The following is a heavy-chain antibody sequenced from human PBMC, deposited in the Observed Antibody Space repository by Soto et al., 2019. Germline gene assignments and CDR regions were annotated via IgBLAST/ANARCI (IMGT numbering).Heavy chain of an antibody. CDR2: ISSSSSTI. CDR1: GFTFSSYS. Sequence: GSLRLSCAASGFTFSSYSMNWVRQAPGKGLEWVSYISSSSSTIYYADSVKGRFTISRDNAKNSLYLQMNSLRDEDTAVYYCARDLVLGTPLAFDIWGQGTMVTVSS. V-gene: IGHV3-48*02. J-gene: IGHJ3*02. CDR3: ARDLVLGTPLAFDI. D-gene: IGHD2-15*01.